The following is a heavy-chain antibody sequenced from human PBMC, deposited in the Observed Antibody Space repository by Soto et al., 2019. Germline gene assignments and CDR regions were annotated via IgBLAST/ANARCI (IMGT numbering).Heavy chain of an antibody. CDR1: GFSLTSGVVG. J-gene: IGHJ6*02. Sequence: SGPTLVNPTQTLTLTCTFSGFSLTSGVVGVGWIRQPPGEALEWLALIYWNDEQYYNPSLRNRLTITRDTSKNQVVLTMTNMDPVDTATYYCSHRLPGHSSYDVWGQATTVTLSS. D-gene: IGHD2-15*01. CDR3: SHRLPGHSSYDV. V-gene: IGHV2-5*01. CDR2: IYWNDEQ.